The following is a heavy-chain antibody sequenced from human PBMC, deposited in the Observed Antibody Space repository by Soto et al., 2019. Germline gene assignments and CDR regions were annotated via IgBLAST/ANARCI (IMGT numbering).Heavy chain of an antibody. CDR3: ARRTDLGSGNPRRNDAFDV. CDR1: GYTFTSYY. CDR2: INPSGGST. Sequence: ASVKVSCKASGYTFTSYYMHWVRQAPGQGLEWMGIINPSGGSTTYAQKFQGRVTMTRDTSTSTVYMEMSSLRSEDTAVYYCARRTDLGSGNPRRNDAFDVWGKETMVTVSS. V-gene: IGHV1-46*01. D-gene: IGHD3-3*01. J-gene: IGHJ3*01.